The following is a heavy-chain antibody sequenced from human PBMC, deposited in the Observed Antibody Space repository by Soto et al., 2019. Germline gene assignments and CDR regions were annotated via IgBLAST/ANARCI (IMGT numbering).Heavy chain of an antibody. J-gene: IGHJ4*02. V-gene: IGHV3-21*01. CDR1: GFTFSSYR. CDR2: ISSSSSYI. Sequence: EVQLVESGGGLVKPGGSLRLCCAASGFTFSSYRMNWVRQAPGKGLEWVSSISSSSSYIYYADAVKGRFTISRDNAKNSLYLQMNSRRAEDTAVYYCARDLYSSSARYIDYWGQGTLVTVSS. D-gene: IGHD6-6*01. CDR3: ARDLYSSSARYIDY.